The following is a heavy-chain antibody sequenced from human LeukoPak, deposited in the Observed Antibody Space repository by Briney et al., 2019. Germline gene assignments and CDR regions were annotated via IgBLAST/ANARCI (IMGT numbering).Heavy chain of an antibody. CDR1: GYTFTGYY. J-gene: IGHJ4*02. CDR2: INPNSGGT. D-gene: IGHD3-3*01. Sequence: ASVKVSCKASGYTFTGYYMHWVRQAPGQGLEWMGWINPNSGGTNYAQKFQGRVTMTRDTSISTAYMELSRLRSDDTAVYYCARDSSPEYDFWSGYFEETFDYWGQGTLVTVSS. V-gene: IGHV1-2*02. CDR3: ARDSSPEYDFWSGYFEETFDY.